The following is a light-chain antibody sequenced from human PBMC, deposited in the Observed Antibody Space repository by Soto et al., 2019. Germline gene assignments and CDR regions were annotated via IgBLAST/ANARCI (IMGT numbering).Light chain of an antibody. V-gene: IGLV2-8*01. Sequence: QSALTQPPSASGSPGQSVTISCTGTSSDVGGYNYVSWYQHHPGKAPKLMIYEVIRRPSGVPDRFSGSKSGNTASLPVSGLQAEDEADYYCSSYAGSNNLVFGGGTQLTVL. CDR2: EVI. CDR3: SSYAGSNNLV. J-gene: IGLJ2*01. CDR1: SSDVGGYNY.